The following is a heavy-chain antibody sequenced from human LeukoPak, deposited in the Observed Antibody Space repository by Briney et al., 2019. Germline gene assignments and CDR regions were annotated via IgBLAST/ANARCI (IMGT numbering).Heavy chain of an antibody. CDR1: GFTFSSYG. J-gene: IGHJ4*02. Sequence: GGSLRLSCAASGFTFSSYGMHWVRQAPGKGLEWVAFIRYDGSNKYYADSVKGRFTISRDNSKNTLYLQMNSLGAEDTAVYYCARVAARVVNTGYYFDYWGQGTLVTVSS. V-gene: IGHV3-30*02. CDR3: ARVAARVVNTGYYFDY. D-gene: IGHD2-21*01. CDR2: IRYDGSNK.